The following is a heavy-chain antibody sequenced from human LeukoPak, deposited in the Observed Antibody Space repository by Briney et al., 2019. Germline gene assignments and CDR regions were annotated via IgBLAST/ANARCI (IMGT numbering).Heavy chain of an antibody. CDR1: GGTFSSYA. CDR2: IIPIFGTA. Sequence: ASVKVSCKASGGTFSSYAISWVRQAPGQGLEWMGGIIPIFGTANYAQKFQGRVTLTADESTSTAYMELSSLRAEDTAVYYCASVWYSSSWYSDYWGQGTLVTVSS. CDR3: ASVWYSSSWYSDY. V-gene: IGHV1-69*01. J-gene: IGHJ4*02. D-gene: IGHD6-13*01.